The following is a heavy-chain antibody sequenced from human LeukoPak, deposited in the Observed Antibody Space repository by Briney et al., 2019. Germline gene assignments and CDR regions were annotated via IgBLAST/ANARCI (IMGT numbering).Heavy chain of an antibody. D-gene: IGHD4-17*01. Sequence: GASVKVSCKASGYTFTSYDINWVRQATGQGLEWIGWMNPNSGNTGYAQKFQGRVTMTRNTSISTAYMELSSLRSEDTAVYYCARVQFDYGDYDFDYWGQGTLVTVSS. CDR3: ARVQFDYGDYDFDY. CDR1: GYTFTSYD. CDR2: MNPNSGNT. J-gene: IGHJ4*02. V-gene: IGHV1-8*01.